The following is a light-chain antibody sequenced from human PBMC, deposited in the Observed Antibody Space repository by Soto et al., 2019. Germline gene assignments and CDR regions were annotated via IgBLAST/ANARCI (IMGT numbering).Light chain of an antibody. CDR2: GAS. J-gene: IGKJ1*01. V-gene: IGKV3-15*01. CDR3: QQYNNWPWT. Sequence: IVMTHSPVTLSVSPGGRATLSRRASQSISDTLAWYQQKPGQAPRLLIHGASTRAPGFPARFSGSGSGTDFTLTISSLQSEDFAVYYCQQYNNWPWTFGQGTKVDIK. CDR1: QSISDT.